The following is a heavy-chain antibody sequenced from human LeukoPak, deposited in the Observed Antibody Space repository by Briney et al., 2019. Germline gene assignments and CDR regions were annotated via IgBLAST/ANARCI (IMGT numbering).Heavy chain of an antibody. CDR2: IYYSGST. J-gene: IGHJ4*02. Sequence: SETLSLTCTVSGGSISSSSYYWGWTRQPPGKGLEWIGSIYYSGSTYYNPSLKSRVTISVDTSKNQFSLKLSSVTAADTAVYYCARLYSYGCGIHFDYWGQGTLVTVSS. V-gene: IGHV4-39*01. D-gene: IGHD5-18*01. CDR1: GGSISSSSYY. CDR3: ARLYSYGCGIHFDY.